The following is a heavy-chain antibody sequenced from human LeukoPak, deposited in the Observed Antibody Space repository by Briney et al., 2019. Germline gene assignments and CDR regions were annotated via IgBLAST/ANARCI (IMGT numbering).Heavy chain of an antibody. V-gene: IGHV4-4*02. D-gene: IGHD6-13*01. CDR2: IYHSGST. CDR1: GGSISSSNW. CDR3: ARAGGDSSSWYAPFDY. Sequence: PSGTLSLTCAVSGGSISSSNWWSWVRQPPGKGLEWIGEIYHSGSTNYNPSLKSRVTISVDKSKNQFSLKLSSVTAADTAVYYCARAGGDSSSWYAPFDYWGQGTLVTVSP. J-gene: IGHJ4*02.